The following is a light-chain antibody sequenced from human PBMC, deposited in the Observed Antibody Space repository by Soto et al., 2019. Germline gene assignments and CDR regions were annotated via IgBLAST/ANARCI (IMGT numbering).Light chain of an antibody. J-gene: IGKJ1*01. CDR1: PSVSSY. V-gene: IGKV3-11*01. Sequence: EIVLTQSPATLSLSPGERATLSCRASPSVSSYLAWYQQKAGQAPRLLIYDASNRATGIPARFSGSGSGTGFTLTISSLEPEDFAVYYCQQRSNWPWTFGQGTKVEIK. CDR3: QQRSNWPWT. CDR2: DAS.